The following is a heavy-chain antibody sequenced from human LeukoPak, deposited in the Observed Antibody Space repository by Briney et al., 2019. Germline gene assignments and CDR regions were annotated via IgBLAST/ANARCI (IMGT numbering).Heavy chain of an antibody. CDR3: ARVVGGSGSYYKDYYGMGV. CDR1: GFTFSSYW. D-gene: IGHD3-10*01. J-gene: IGHJ6*02. Sequence: AGGSLRLSCAASGFTFSSYWMSWVRQAPGKGLEWVANIKQDGSEKYYVDSVKGRFTISRDNAKNSLYLQMNSLRAEDTAVYYCARVVGGSGSYYKDYYGMGVWGQGTTVTVSS. V-gene: IGHV3-7*03. CDR2: IKQDGSEK.